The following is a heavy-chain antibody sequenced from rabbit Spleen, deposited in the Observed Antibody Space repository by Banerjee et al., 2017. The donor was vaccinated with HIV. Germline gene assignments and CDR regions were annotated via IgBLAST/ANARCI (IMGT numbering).Heavy chain of an antibody. CDR2: IYTGSSGST. Sequence: QEQLEESGGDLVKPEGSLTLTCTASGFSFSSSYWICWVRQAPGKGLEWIACIYTGSSGSTYYASWAKGRFTISKTSSTTVTLQMTSPADTATYFCTRPGYEGYGFNLWGPGTLVTVS. J-gene: IGHJ4*01. D-gene: IGHD6-1*01. CDR3: TRPGYEGYGFNL. CDR1: GFSFSSSYW. V-gene: IGHV1S45*01.